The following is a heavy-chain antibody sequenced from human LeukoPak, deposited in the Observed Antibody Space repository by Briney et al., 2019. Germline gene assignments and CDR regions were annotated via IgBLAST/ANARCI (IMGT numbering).Heavy chain of an antibody. J-gene: IGHJ5*02. CDR3: AKGKAGGLVDLFDP. V-gene: IGHV3-23*01. D-gene: IGHD3/OR15-3a*01. CDR2: IVASYEGT. CDR1: GFTFSSYA. Sequence: GGSLRLSCAASGFTFSSYAMMWVRQAPGKGLEWVSTIVASYEGTFYADSVKGRFTISRDNSKGTLSLQTNSLRAEDTAVYYCAKGKAGGLVDLFDPWGQGTLVTVSS.